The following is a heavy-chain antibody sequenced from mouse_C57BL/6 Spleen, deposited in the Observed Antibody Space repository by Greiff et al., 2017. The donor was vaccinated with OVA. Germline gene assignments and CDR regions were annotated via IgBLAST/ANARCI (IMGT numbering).Heavy chain of an antibody. Sequence: QVQLKQSGAELVRPGTSVKVSCKASGYAFTNYLIEWVKQRPGQGLEWIGVINPGSGGTNYNEKFKGKATLTADKSSSTAYMQLSSLTSEDSAVYFCARSGGSSYAMDYWGQGTSVTVSS. V-gene: IGHV1-54*01. CDR1: GYAFTNYL. CDR2: INPGSGGT. CDR3: ARSGGSSYAMDY. J-gene: IGHJ4*01. D-gene: IGHD1-1*01.